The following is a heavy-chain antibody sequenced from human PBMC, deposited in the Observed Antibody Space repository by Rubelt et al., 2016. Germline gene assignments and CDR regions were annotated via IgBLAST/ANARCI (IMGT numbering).Heavy chain of an antibody. J-gene: IGHJ5*02. D-gene: IGHD3-22*01. CDR2: IYPGDSDT. CDR1: GYSFTSYW. Sequence: VKRTGESLKISCKGSGYSFTSYWIGWVRQMPGKGLEWMGIIYPGDSDTRYSPSFQGQVTISADKSISTAYLQWSSLKASDTAMYYCARSGSYYYDSSSSNWFDPWGQGTLVTVSS. CDR3: ARSGSYYYDSSSSNWFDP. V-gene: IGHV5-51*01.